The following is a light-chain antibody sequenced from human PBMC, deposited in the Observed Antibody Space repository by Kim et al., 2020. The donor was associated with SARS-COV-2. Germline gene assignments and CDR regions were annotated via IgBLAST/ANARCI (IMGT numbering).Light chain of an antibody. CDR3: CSYAGSSTLV. V-gene: IGLV2-23*02. J-gene: IGLJ3*02. CDR2: EVS. Sequence: GQSLTISWTGTSSDVGSYNLVSWYQQHPGKAPKLMIYEVSKRPSGVSNRFSGSKSGNTASLTISGLQAEDEADYYCCSYAGSSTLVFGGGTQLTVL. CDR1: SSDVGSYNL.